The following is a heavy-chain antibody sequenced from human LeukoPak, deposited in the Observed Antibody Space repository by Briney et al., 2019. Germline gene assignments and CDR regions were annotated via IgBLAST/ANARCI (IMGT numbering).Heavy chain of an antibody. CDR3: ASAQSSVVNAFDI. CDR2: ISSSSGIR. J-gene: IGHJ3*02. CDR1: GFTFSTYS. D-gene: IGHD3-22*01. Sequence: GGSLRLSCAASGFTFSTYSMNWVRQAPGKGLEWVSYISSSSGIRYYADSVKGRFTISRDNAKNSLYLQMNSLRAEDTAVYYCASAQSSVVNAFDIWGQGTMVTVSS. V-gene: IGHV3-48*04.